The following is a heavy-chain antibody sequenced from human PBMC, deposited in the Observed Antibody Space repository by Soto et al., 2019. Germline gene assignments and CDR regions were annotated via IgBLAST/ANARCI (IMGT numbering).Heavy chain of an antibody. J-gene: IGHJ4*02. V-gene: IGHV5-51*01. CDR1: GYTFSDYW. Sequence: GESLKISCEGSGYTFSDYWIGWVRHVPGKGLEWVGTIYAGDSDTRYGPSFEGQVTMSVDKSINTAYLHWSSLKASDSAIYYCARQHALDSSAWYNWGQGTLVTVSS. CDR3: ARQHALDSSAWYN. D-gene: IGHD6-19*01. CDR2: IYAGDSDT.